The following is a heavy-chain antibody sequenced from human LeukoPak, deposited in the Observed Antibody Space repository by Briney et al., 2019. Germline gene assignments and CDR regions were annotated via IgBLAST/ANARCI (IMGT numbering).Heavy chain of an antibody. J-gene: IGHJ6*03. V-gene: IGHV1-2*02. CDR3: ARVNVVVTAGYYYYYMDV. CDR1: GYTFTGYY. CDR2: INPNSGGT. D-gene: IGHD2-21*02. Sequence: ASVKVSCKASGYTFTGYYMRWVRQAPGQGLEWMGWINPNSGGTNYVQKFQGRVTMTRDTSISTAYMELSRLRSDDTAVYYCARVNVVVTAGYYYYYMDVWGKGTTVTVSS.